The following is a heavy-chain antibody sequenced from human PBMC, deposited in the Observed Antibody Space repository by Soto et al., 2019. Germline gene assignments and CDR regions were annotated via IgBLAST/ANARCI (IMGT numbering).Heavy chain of an antibody. CDR2: IYPGDSDT. V-gene: IGHV5-51*01. CDR3: ARQQIPGELTAFDI. D-gene: IGHD1-26*01. Sequence: PXESLKISFKGSGYSFTSFWIGWVRQIPGKGLEWMGIIYPGDSDTRYIPSFQGQVTISADKSISTAYLQWSSLKASDTAMYYCARQQIPGELTAFDIWGQGTMVTVSS. CDR1: GYSFTSFW. J-gene: IGHJ3*02.